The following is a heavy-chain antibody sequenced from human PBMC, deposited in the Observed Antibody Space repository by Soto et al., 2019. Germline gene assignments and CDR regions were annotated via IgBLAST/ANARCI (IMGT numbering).Heavy chain of an antibody. V-gene: IGHV4-31*02. CDR3: ARSPPGMRRGGNYLDY. CDR1: GGCGSIGGYY. CDR2: IYYSGST. J-gene: IGHJ4*02. Sequence: TLSRGGIVSGGCGSIGGYYWRWFPQHPGKGLEWIGYIYYSGSTYYNPSLKSRVTISVDTSKNQFSLKLSSVTAADTAVYYCARSPPGMRRGGNYLDYWGQGTLVTVSS. D-gene: IGHD1-26*01.